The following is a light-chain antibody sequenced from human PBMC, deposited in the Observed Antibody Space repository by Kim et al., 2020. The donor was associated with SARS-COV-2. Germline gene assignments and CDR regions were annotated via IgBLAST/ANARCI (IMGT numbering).Light chain of an antibody. CDR2: EIS. CDR3: VQGAHCPLFS. J-gene: IGKJ2*03. Sequence: PAAISFRQCPSIIDGDSNSSLNCILQRPGQSPRRLIYEISRRDSGIPDRLRCSGSGADFTLKINSVEAQYVGVYHCVQGAHCPLFSVGQGTNLEIK. CDR1: PSIIDGDSNSS. V-gene: IGKV2-30*01.